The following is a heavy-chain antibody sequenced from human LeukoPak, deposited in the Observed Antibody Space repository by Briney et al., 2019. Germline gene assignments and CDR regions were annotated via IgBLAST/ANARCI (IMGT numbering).Heavy chain of an antibody. J-gene: IGHJ4*02. D-gene: IGHD1-26*01. Sequence: GGSLRLSCAASGFTFSSYSMNWVRQAPGKGLEWVSHITASGTAMFYVDSVKGRFTISRDNAKNSLYLQMNSLRDEDTAVYYCASSGSYRFDYWGLGTLVTVSS. CDR3: ASSGSYRFDY. CDR2: ITASGTAM. V-gene: IGHV3-48*02. CDR1: GFTFSSYS.